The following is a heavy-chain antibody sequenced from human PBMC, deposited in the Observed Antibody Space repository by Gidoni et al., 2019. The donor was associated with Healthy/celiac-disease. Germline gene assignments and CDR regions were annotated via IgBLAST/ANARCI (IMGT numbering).Heavy chain of an antibody. CDR3: AREEMTTSLDY. CDR1: GFTFSSYG. J-gene: IGHJ4*02. D-gene: IGHD4-17*01. Sequence: QVQLVASGGGVVQPGRSLRLSCAASGFTFSSYGMHWVRQAPGKGLEWVAVIWYDGSNKYYADSVKGRFTISRDNSKNTLYLQMNSLRAEDTAVYYCAREEMTTSLDYWGQGTLVTVSS. V-gene: IGHV3-33*01. CDR2: IWYDGSNK.